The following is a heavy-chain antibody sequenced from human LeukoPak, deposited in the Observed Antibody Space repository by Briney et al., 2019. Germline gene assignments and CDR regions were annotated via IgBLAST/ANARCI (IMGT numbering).Heavy chain of an antibody. Sequence: ASVKVSCKASGYTFTSYAMHWVRQAPGQRLEWMGWINAGNGNTKYSQKFQGRVTITRDTSASTAYMELSSLRSEDTAVYYCARDSKPPISKGTRDSSGYYYNYWGQGTLVTVSS. CDR3: ARDSKPPISKGTRDSSGYYYNY. V-gene: IGHV1-3*01. CDR1: GYTFTSYA. J-gene: IGHJ4*02. D-gene: IGHD3-22*01. CDR2: INAGNGNT.